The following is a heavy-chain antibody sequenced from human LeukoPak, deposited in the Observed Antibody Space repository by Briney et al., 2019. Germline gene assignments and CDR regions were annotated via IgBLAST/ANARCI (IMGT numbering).Heavy chain of an antibody. J-gene: IGHJ4*02. CDR3: ARVVSGSGYSIY. D-gene: IGHD3-3*01. Sequence: ASVKDSCKASGYAFTSYGISWVRQAPGQGLEWMGWVSGYNGNTDYAQKFQGRVTMTTDTSTSTAYMELRSLRSDDTAVYYCARVVSGSGYSIYWGQGTLVTVSS. CDR1: GYAFTSYG. V-gene: IGHV1-18*01. CDR2: VSGYNGNT.